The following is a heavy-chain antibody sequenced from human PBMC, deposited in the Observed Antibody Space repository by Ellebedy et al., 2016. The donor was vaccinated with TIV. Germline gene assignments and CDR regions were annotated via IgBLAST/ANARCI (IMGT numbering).Heavy chain of an antibody. J-gene: IGHJ4*02. CDR1: GFTFSSYA. CDR3: ARDPRPYLRYGHYDF. Sequence: GESLKISCAASGFTFSSYAMSWVRQAPGKGLEWVSAISGSGGSTYYADSVKGRFTISRDNSKTSLFLQMDNLRADDTSVYYCARDPRPYLRYGHYDFWGQGTLVTVSS. CDR2: ISGSGGST. D-gene: IGHD3-9*01. V-gene: IGHV3-23*01.